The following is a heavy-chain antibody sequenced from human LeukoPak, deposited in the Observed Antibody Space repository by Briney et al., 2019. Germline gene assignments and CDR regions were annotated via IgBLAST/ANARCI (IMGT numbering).Heavy chain of an antibody. CDR2: IYPGDSGT. CDR3: ARQPIGGYYDSSGYPSDAFDV. D-gene: IGHD3-22*01. Sequence: GESLKISCKGSGYRFTSYWIGWVRQMPGKGLEWMGIIYPGDSGTRYSPSFRGQVTISADKSISTAYLQWSSLKASDTAMYHCARQPIGGYYDSSGYPSDAFDVWGQGTMVTVSS. V-gene: IGHV5-51*01. J-gene: IGHJ3*01. CDR1: GYRFTSYW.